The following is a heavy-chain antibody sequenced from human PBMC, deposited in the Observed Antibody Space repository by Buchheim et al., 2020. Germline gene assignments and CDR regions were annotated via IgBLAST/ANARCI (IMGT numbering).Heavy chain of an antibody. CDR2: IWCDGSNK. J-gene: IGHJ6*02. CDR1: GFTFSSYG. V-gene: IGHV3-33*01. D-gene: IGHD3-3*01. CDR3: ARDWSPDSSFDYYYGMDV. Sequence: QVQLVESGGGVVQPGRSLRLSCAASGFTFSSYGMHWVRQAPGKGLEWVAVIWCDGSNKYYADSVKGRFTISRDNSKNTLYLQMNSLRAEDTAVYYCARDWSPDSSFDYYYGMDVWGQGT.